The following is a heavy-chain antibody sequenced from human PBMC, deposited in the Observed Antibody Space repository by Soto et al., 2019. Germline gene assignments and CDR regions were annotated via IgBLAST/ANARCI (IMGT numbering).Heavy chain of an antibody. CDR2: IYYSGST. CDR1: GGSISSSSYY. J-gene: IGHJ4*02. V-gene: IGHV4-39*01. Sequence: PSETLSLTCTVSGGSISSSSYYWGWIRQPPGKGLEWIGSIYYSGSTYYNPSLKSRVNISVDTSKNQFSLKLSSVTAADTAVYYCARHARSGGLVYFDYWGQGTLVTVSS. D-gene: IGHD3-9*01. CDR3: ARHARSGGLVYFDY.